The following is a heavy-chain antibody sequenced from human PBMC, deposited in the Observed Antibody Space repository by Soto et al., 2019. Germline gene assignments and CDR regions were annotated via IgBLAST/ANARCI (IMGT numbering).Heavy chain of an antibody. CDR2: IYYSGST. CDR3: ARERMRFLEWTFLNWFDP. Sequence: SETLSLTCTFSGVSISSGDYYCSWMGQPPGKGLEWIGYIYYSGSTYYNPSLKSRVTISVDTSKNQLSLKLSSVTAADTAVYYCARERMRFLEWTFLNWFDPWGQGTLVTVSS. D-gene: IGHD3-3*01. J-gene: IGHJ5*02. V-gene: IGHV4-30-4*01. CDR1: GVSISSGDYY.